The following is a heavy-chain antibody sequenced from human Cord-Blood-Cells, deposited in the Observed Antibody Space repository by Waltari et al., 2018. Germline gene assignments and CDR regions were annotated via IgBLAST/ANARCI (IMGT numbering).Heavy chain of an antibody. J-gene: IGHJ4*02. V-gene: IGHV4-39*01. CDR2: IYYSGST. CDR1: GGSISSSSYY. CDR3: ARASSSWYYFDY. D-gene: IGHD6-13*01. Sequence: QLQLQESGRGLVKPSETLSLTCTVSGGSISSSSYYWGCIRQPPGKGLEWIGIIYYSGSTYYNPSLKSRVTISVDTSKNQFSLELSAVTAADTAVYYCARASSSWYYFDYWGQGTLVTVSS.